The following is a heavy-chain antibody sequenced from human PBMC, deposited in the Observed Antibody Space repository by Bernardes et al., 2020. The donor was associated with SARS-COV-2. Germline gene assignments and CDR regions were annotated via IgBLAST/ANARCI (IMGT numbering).Heavy chain of an antibody. V-gene: IGHV4-34*01. Sequence: SETLYLTCAVYGGSFSGYYWSWIRKPPGKGLEWIGEINHSGSTNYNPSLKSRVTISVDTSKNQFSLKLSSVTAADTAVYYCARGTRCSSTSCYPARYYYMDVWGKGTTVTVSS. CDR2: INHSGST. CDR1: GGSFSGYY. CDR3: ARGTRCSSTSCYPARYYYMDV. J-gene: IGHJ6*03. D-gene: IGHD2-2*01.